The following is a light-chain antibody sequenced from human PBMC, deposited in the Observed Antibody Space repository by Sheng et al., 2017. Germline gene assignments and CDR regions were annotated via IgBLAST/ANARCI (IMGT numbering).Light chain of an antibody. CDR2: DDN. Sequence: QPPSVSAAPGQKVTISCSGSSSNVGNNYVSWYQQLPGTAPKLLIYDDNRRPSGIPDRFSGSKSGTSATLAITGLQTGDEADYYCGTWDTSLSALWVFGGGTKLTV. CDR3: GTWDTSLSALWV. CDR1: SSNVGNNY. V-gene: IGLV1-51*01. J-gene: IGLJ3*02.